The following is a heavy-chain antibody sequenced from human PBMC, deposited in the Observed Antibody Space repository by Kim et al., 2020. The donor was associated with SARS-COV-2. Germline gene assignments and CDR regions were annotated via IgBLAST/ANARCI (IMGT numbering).Heavy chain of an antibody. V-gene: IGHV3-21*01. CDR3: ARDKVVRVVTTSGGMDV. CDR1: GFTFSSYS. Sequence: GGSLRLSCAASGFTFSSYSMNWVRQAPGKGLEWVSSISSSSSYIYYADSVKGRFTISRDNAKNSLYLQMNSLRAEDTAVYYCARDKVVRVVTTSGGMDVWGQGTTVTVSS. CDR2: ISSSSSYI. D-gene: IGHD2-21*02. J-gene: IGHJ6*02.